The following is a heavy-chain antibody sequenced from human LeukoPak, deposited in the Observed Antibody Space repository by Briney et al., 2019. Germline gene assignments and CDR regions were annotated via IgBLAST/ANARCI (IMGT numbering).Heavy chain of an antibody. D-gene: IGHD6-13*01. Sequence: SETLSLTCTVSGGSISSSSYYWGWIRQPPGKGLEWIGSTYYSGSTYYNPSLKSRVTISVDTSKNQFSLKLSSVTAADTAVYYCARQGSSWSPHFDYWGQGTLVTVSS. CDR3: ARQGSSWSPHFDY. J-gene: IGHJ4*02. CDR1: GGSISSSSYY. CDR2: TYYSGST. V-gene: IGHV4-39*01.